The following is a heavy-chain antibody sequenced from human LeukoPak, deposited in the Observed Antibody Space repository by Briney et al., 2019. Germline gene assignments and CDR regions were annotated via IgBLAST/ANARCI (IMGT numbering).Heavy chain of an antibody. J-gene: IGHJ6*03. CDR1: GFTFSGSA. Sequence: GESLKLSCAASGFTFSGSAMRCVRQASGKGLEWVGRIRSKANSYATAYAASVKGRFTISRDDSKNTAYLQMNSLKTEDTAVYYCTSRDCSSTSCYRDPTYYYYYMDVWGKGTTVTVSS. CDR2: IRSKANSYAT. D-gene: IGHD2-2*01. CDR3: TSRDCSSTSCYRDPTYYYYYMDV. V-gene: IGHV3-73*01.